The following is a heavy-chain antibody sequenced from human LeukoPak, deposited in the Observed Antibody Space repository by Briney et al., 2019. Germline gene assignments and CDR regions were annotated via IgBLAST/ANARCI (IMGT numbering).Heavy chain of an antibody. CDR2: IIPIFGTA. V-gene: IGHV1-69*13. CDR1: GGTFSSYA. Sequence: GASVKVSFTASGGTFSSYAISWVRQAPGQGLEWMGGIIPIFGTANYAQKFQGRVTITADESTSTAYMELSSLRSEDTAVYYCARDQKHIVVVTAIYYYYGMDVWGQGTTVTVSS. J-gene: IGHJ6*02. D-gene: IGHD2-21*02. CDR3: ARDQKHIVVVTAIYYYYGMDV.